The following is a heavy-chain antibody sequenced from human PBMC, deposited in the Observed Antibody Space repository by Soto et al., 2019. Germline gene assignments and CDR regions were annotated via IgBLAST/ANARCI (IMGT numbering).Heavy chain of an antibody. CDR3: ATFDRLSAWFDP. Sequence: QVQLVQSGAEVKKPGASVKVSCKASGYTFTDYAVSWVRQAPGQGLEWMGWISAYNDNINYAQKFQGRVTMTTDTSMSTVYMELRSLRSDDTAVYFCATFDRLSAWFDPWGQGTPVTVSS. CDR2: ISAYNDNI. V-gene: IGHV1-18*01. D-gene: IGHD3-9*01. J-gene: IGHJ5*02. CDR1: GYTFTDYA.